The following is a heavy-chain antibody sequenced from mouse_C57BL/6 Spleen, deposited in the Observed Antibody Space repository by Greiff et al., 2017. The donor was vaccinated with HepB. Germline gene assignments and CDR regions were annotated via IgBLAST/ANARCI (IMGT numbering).Heavy chain of an antibody. D-gene: IGHD2-5*01. CDR3: ARRGYSNGDYAMDY. Sequence: VQLQQPGAELVKPGASVKLSCKASGYTFTSYWMQWVKQRPGQGLEWIGEIDPSDSYTNYNQKFKGKATLTVDTSSSTAYMQLSSLTSEDSAVYYCARRGYSNGDYAMDYWGQGTSVTVSS. J-gene: IGHJ4*01. CDR1: GYTFTSYW. V-gene: IGHV1-50*01. CDR2: IDPSDSYT.